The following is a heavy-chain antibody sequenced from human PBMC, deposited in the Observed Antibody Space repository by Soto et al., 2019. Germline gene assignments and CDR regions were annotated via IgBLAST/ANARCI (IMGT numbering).Heavy chain of an antibody. D-gene: IGHD3-22*01. CDR1: GYTFTSYG. Sequence: ASVKVSCKASGYTFTSYGISWVRQAPGQGLEWMGWISAYNGNTNYAQKLQGRVTMTTDTSTSTAYMELRSLRSDDTAVYYCARAEYYYDSSGLNYYYYGMDVWGQGTTVTVSS. CDR2: ISAYNGNT. CDR3: ARAEYYYDSSGLNYYYYGMDV. J-gene: IGHJ6*02. V-gene: IGHV1-18*01.